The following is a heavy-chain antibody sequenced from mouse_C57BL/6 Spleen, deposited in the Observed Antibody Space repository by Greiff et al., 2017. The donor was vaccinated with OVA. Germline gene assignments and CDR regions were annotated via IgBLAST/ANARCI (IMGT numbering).Heavy chain of an antibody. J-gene: IGHJ4*01. CDR2: ISSGGDYI. CDR3: TRGALTGAMDY. CDR1: GFTFSSYA. D-gene: IGHD4-1*01. Sequence: EVQLQESGEGLVKPGGSLKLSCAASGFTFSSYAMSWVRQTPEKRLEWVAYISSGGDYIYYADTVKGRFTISRDNARNTLYLQMSSLKSEDTAMYYCTRGALTGAMDYWGQGTSVTVSS. V-gene: IGHV5-9-1*02.